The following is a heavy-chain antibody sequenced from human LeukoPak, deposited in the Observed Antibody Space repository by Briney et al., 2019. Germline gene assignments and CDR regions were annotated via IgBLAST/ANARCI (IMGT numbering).Heavy chain of an antibody. J-gene: IGHJ4*02. D-gene: IGHD3-16*01. CDR3: AREGGGGYYFEY. V-gene: IGHV4-59*01. CDR1: GGSISGYY. CDR2: IYYSGTT. Sequence: SETLSLTCSDSGGSISGYYWSWIRQPPGKGLEWIAYIYYSGTTNYNPSLESRVTISVDTSKNQFSLKLSSVTAADTAVYYCAREGGGGYYFEYWGQGALVTVSS.